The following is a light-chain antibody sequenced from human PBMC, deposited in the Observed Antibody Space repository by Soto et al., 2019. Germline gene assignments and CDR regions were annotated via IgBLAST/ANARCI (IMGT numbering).Light chain of an antibody. CDR3: ASDTSSSSLV. J-gene: IGLJ3*02. CDR2: GVS. CDR1: SSDVGGYNS. Sequence: QSVLTQPASVSGSPGQSITISCTGTSSDVGGYNSVSWYQQHPGKAPTLMIFGVSSRPSEVSNRFSGSKSANTASLTISGLQFEDEAYYYCASDTSSSSLVFGGGTKVTVL. V-gene: IGLV2-14*01.